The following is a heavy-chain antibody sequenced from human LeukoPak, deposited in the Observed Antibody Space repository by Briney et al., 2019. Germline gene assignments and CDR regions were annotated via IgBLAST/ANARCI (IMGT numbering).Heavy chain of an antibody. V-gene: IGHV4-59*08. CDR1: GGSISSYY. CDR3: ARTDCSSTSCYEDY. D-gene: IGHD2-2*01. J-gene: IGHJ4*02. CDR2: IYYSGST. Sequence: PSETLSLTCTVSGGSISSYYWSWIRQPPGKGLEWIGYIYYSGSTNYNPSLKSRVTISVDTTKNQFSLKLSSVTAADTAVYYCARTDCSSTSCYEDYWGQGTLVTVSS.